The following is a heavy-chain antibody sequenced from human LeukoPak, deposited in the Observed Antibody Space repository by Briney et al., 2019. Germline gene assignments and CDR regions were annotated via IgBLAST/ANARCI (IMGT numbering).Heavy chain of an antibody. Sequence: GGSLRLSCAASGFTFSGHSMSWVRQAPGKGLQWVSAISSGGDVTFYADSVKGRFIVSRDQSNNMLSLQMSSLRAEDTALYYCAKHRAPVPGSHPKNPTAYFEDWGQGTLVTVSS. CDR1: GFTFSGHS. CDR2: ISSGGDVT. J-gene: IGHJ4*02. D-gene: IGHD6-19*01. CDR3: AKHRAPVPGSHPKNPTAYFED. V-gene: IGHV3-23*01.